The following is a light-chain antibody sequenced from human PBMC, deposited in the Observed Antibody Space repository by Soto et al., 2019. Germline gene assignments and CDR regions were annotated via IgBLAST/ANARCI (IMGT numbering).Light chain of an antibody. V-gene: IGKV1-5*03. CDR2: KAS. Sequence: DLPMTPSPSTLSSSVGDRVTITCRASQSISSWLAWYQQKPGKAPKLLIYKASSLESGVPSRFSGSGSGTEFTLTISSLQPDDFATYYCQQYNSYSPWTFGQGTKVDIK. J-gene: IGKJ1*01. CDR3: QQYNSYSPWT. CDR1: QSISSW.